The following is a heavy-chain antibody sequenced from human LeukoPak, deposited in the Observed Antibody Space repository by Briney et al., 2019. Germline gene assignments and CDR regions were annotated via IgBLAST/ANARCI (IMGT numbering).Heavy chain of an antibody. J-gene: IGHJ4*02. V-gene: IGHV1-2*04. Sequence: ASVKVSCKASGYTFTEYYMHWVRQAPGQGLEWMGWINPNSGGTNYAQKFQGWVTMTRDTSISTAYMELSRLRSDDTAVYYCARGPPLDYYDSSGYLGDYWGQGTLVTVSS. CDR3: ARGPPLDYYDSSGYLGDY. CDR1: GYTFTEYY. D-gene: IGHD3-22*01. CDR2: INPNSGGT.